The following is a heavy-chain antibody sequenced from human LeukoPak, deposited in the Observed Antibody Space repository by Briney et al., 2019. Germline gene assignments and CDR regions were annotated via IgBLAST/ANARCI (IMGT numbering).Heavy chain of an antibody. CDR2: ISPGGGPT. CDR3: AKGAYCSGGNCYLGDLDY. D-gene: IGHD2-15*01. CDR1: GFPFSSHG. V-gene: IGHV3-23*01. Sequence: GGSLRLSCAGSGFPFSSHGMNWVRQAPGKGLEWVSGISPGGGPTYYADSVKGRFTISRDDPKNTLDLQMNSLRVEDTAVYYCAKGAYCSGGNCYLGDLDYWGQGTLVTVSS. J-gene: IGHJ4*02.